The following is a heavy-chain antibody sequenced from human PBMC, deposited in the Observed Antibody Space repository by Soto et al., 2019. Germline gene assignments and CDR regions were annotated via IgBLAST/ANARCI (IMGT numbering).Heavy chain of an antibody. CDR3: ARDVSSSIDC. D-gene: IGHD6-6*01. J-gene: IGHJ4*02. V-gene: IGHV1-3*01. CDR1: GYTFTSYA. Sequence: ASVKVSYKASGYTFTSYAMHWVRQAPGHRLEWMGWINAGNGDTKYSQKFQDRVTITRDTSASTAYMELSSLRSEDTTVYYCARDVSSSIDCWGQGTLVTVSS. CDR2: INAGNGDT.